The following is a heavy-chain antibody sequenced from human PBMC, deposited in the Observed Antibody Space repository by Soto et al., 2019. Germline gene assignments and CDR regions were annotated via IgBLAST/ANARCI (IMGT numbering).Heavy chain of an antibody. D-gene: IGHD3-3*01. CDR1: GGTFSSYA. J-gene: IGHJ4*02. V-gene: IGHV1-69*12. CDR2: IIPTFGTA. Sequence: QVQLVQSGAEVKKPGSSVKVSCKASGGTFSSYAISWVRQAPGQGLEWMGGIIPTFGTANYAQTFKGRVTITADESTSTAYMELSSPSSEDTAVYYGARVRVRFLEWLGSEGWGQGTLVTVSS. CDR3: ARVRVRFLEWLGSEG.